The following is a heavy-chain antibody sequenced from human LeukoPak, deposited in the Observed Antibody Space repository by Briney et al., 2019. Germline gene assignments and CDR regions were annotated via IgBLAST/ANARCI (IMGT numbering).Heavy chain of an antibody. J-gene: IGHJ3*02. D-gene: IGHD6-6*01. Sequence: PGGSLRLSCAASGFTFSSYSMNWVRQAPGKGLEWVSSISSSSSYIYYADSVKGRFTISRDNAKNSLYLQMNSLRAEDTAVYYCARDMGIAARPRAFDIWGQGTMVTVSS. CDR3: ARDMGIAARPRAFDI. CDR2: ISSSSSYI. V-gene: IGHV3-21*01. CDR1: GFTFSSYS.